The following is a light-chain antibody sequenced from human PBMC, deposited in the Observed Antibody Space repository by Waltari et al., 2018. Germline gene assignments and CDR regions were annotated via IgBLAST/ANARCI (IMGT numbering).Light chain of an antibody. CDR2: YDD. Sequence: QSVLTQPPSVSAAPRQTVTISCSGSSFNIEKTGINWYQPPPGKAPTLLIYYDDLRPSGVSDRFSGSRSDTSASLAISGLQSEDEAEYVCATWDDSLNGPVFGGGTKLTVL. CDR1: SFNIEKTG. J-gene: IGLJ3*02. V-gene: IGLV1-36*01. CDR3: ATWDDSLNGPV.